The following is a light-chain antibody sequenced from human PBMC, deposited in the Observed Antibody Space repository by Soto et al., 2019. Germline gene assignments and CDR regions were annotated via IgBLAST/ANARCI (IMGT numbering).Light chain of an antibody. CDR1: SSNIGGNT. CDR2: SYD. J-gene: IGLJ1*01. V-gene: IGLV1-44*01. Sequence: QPVLTQPPSASGTPGQRVTISCSTSSSNIGGNTVNWYQQVPGTAPKLLIYSYDQRPSGVPDRFSGSKSGTSASLAISGLQSEDEADYYCAAWAASLNGYVFGTGTKLTVL. CDR3: AAWAASLNGYV.